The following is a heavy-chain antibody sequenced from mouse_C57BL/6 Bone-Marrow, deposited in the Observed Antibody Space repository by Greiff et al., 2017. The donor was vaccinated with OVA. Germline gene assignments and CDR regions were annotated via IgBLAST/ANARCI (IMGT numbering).Heavy chain of an antibody. V-gene: IGHV1-64*01. CDR3: ARSLIYYYGSSSWFAY. D-gene: IGHD1-1*01. CDR1: GYTFTSYW. CDR2: INPNSGST. Sequence: QVQLQQPGAELVKPGASVKLSCKASGYTFTSYWMHWVKQRPGQGLEWIGMINPNSGSTNYNEKFKSKATLTVDKSSSTAYMQLSSLTSEDSAVYYCARSLIYYYGSSSWFAYWGQGTLVTVSA. J-gene: IGHJ3*01.